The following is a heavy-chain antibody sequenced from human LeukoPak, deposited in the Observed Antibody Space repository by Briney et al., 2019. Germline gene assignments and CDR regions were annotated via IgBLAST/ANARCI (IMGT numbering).Heavy chain of an antibody. CDR1: GFTFRSYR. D-gene: IGHD2/OR15-2a*01. CDR2: IKQDGSEK. CDR3: ARRAYLSFDY. J-gene: IGHJ4*02. Sequence: GGSLRFSCAASGFTFRSYRMSWVRQAPGKGLEWVASIKQDGSEKRYVDSVKGRFTISRDNAENSLYLQMNSLRTEDTAVYYCARRAYLSFDYWGQGTLVTVSS. V-gene: IGHV3-7*03.